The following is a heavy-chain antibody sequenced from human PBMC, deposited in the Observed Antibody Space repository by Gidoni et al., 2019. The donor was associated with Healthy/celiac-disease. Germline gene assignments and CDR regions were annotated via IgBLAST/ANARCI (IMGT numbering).Heavy chain of an antibody. CDR3: ARGPLADFWSGSPIYWYFDL. J-gene: IGHJ2*01. Sequence: QVQLQESGPGLVKPSETLSLTCTVSGGSVSSGSYYWSWIRQPPGKGLEWIGYIYYSGSTNYNPSLKSRVTISVDTSKNQFSLKLSSVTAADTAVYYCARGPLADFWSGSPIYWYFDLWGRGTLVTVSS. D-gene: IGHD3-3*01. CDR2: IYYSGST. CDR1: GGSVSSGSYY. V-gene: IGHV4-61*01.